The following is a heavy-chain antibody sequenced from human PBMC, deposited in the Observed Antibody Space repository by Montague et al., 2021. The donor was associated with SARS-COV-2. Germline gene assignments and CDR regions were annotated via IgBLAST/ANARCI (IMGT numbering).Heavy chain of an antibody. CDR3: ARSGFYDLLTGYSFGSIDP. Sequence: SETLSLTCTVSGGSITSYYWSWIRQPPGKGLEWIGHIYYTGSTNYNPSLKSRGTISVDKSKNQFPLRLSSVTAADTAVYYCARSGFYDLLTGYSFGSIDPWGQGTLVTVSS. D-gene: IGHD3-9*01. CDR1: GGSITSYY. CDR2: IYYTGST. J-gene: IGHJ5*02. V-gene: IGHV4-59*01.